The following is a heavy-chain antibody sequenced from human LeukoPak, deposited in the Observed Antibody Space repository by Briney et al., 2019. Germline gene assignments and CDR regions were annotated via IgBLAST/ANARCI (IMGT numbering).Heavy chain of an antibody. V-gene: IGHV3-11*01. CDR3: ARAASSSWTDFAS. Sequence: GGSLRLSCAASGFTFSDYYMSWIRQAPGKGLEWVSYISSSGSTIYYADSVKGRFTISRDNAKNSLYLQMNSLRAEDTAVYCCARAASSSWTDFASWGQGTLVTVSS. CDR1: GFTFSDYY. D-gene: IGHD6-13*01. CDR2: ISSSGSTI. J-gene: IGHJ4*02.